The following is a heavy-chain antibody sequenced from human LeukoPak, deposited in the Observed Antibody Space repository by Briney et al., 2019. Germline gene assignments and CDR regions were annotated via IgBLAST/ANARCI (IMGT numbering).Heavy chain of an antibody. CDR1: GGTFSSYA. D-gene: IGHD6-19*01. CDR2: IIPILGIA. J-gene: IGHJ4*02. CDR3: ARSGGGFSSGWNYDY. Sequence: SVKVSCKASGGTFSSYAISWVRQAPGQGLEWMGRIIPILGIANYAQKFQGRVTITADKSTSTAYMELSSLRSEDTAVYYCARSGGGFSSGWNYDYWGQGTLVTVSS. V-gene: IGHV1-69*04.